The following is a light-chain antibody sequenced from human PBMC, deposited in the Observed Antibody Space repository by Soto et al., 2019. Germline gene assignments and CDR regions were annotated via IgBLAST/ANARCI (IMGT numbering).Light chain of an antibody. CDR1: SSDVGYYDY. Sequence: SALTQPASVSGSLGQSITISCTGTSSDVGYYDYVSWYQHHPGKAPKLMIYEVTNRPSGVSIRFSGSKSGNTASLTISGLQADDEADYYCLSYTGSSTYVFGTGTKLTVL. V-gene: IGLV2-14*01. CDR2: EVT. CDR3: LSYTGSSTYV. J-gene: IGLJ1*01.